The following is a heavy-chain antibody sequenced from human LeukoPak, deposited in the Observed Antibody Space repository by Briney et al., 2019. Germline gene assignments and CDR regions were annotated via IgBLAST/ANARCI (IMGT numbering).Heavy chain of an antibody. CDR2: IYYSGST. J-gene: IGHJ4*02. D-gene: IGHD2-15*01. CDR1: GGSLRSGGFY. Sequence: SETLSLTCTVFGGSLRSGGFYWNWIRQLPGKGLEWMGYIYYSGSTHYNPSLKSRLTISVDTSKSQFSLKLSSVTAADTAVYYCARGGLGYCSGGSCYPFDYWGQGTLVTVSS. V-gene: IGHV4-31*03. CDR3: ARGGLGYCSGGSCYPFDY.